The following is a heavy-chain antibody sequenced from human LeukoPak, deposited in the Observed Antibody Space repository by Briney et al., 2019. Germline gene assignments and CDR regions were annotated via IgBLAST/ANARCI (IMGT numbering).Heavy chain of an antibody. J-gene: IGHJ4*02. CDR3: VRGQTIDF. D-gene: IGHD3-10*01. Sequence: GGSLRLSCTASGFTFSDYWMYWVRQAPGKGLVWVSRIKCDGTGILYEDFAEGRFTISRDNAKNALYLQMSSLREEDTAVYYCVRGQTIDFWGQGILVTVSS. CDR2: IKCDGTGI. CDR1: GFTFSDYW. V-gene: IGHV3-74*03.